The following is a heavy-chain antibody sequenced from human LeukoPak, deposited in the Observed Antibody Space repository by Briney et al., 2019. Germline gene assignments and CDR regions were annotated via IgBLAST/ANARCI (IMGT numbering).Heavy chain of an antibody. V-gene: IGHV3-21*01. CDR2: ISSSSSYI. CDR3: ARDCYYGSGSPPDPFQH. J-gene: IGHJ1*01. Sequence: GGSLRLSCAASGFTLSSYSMNWVRQAPGEGLEWVSSISSSSSYIYYADSVKGRFTISRDNAKNSLYLQMNSLRAEDTAVYYCARDCYYGSGSPPDPFQHWGQGTLVTVSS. D-gene: IGHD3-10*01. CDR1: GFTLSSYS.